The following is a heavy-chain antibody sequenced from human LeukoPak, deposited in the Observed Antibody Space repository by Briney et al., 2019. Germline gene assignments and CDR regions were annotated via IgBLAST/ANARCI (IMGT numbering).Heavy chain of an antibody. CDR2: MNPNSGNT. CDR3: AQDSSSPLKRGWFDP. J-gene: IGHJ5*02. V-gene: IGHV1-8*01. D-gene: IGHD6-13*01. Sequence: GASVKVSRKASGYTFTSYDINWVRQATGQGLEWMGWMNPNSGNTGYAQKFQGRVTMTKNTSISTAYMELSSLRSEDTAVYYCAQDSSSPLKRGWFDPWGQGTLVTVSS. CDR1: GYTFTSYD.